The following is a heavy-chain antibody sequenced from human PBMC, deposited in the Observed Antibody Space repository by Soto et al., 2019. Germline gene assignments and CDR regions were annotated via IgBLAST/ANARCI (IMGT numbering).Heavy chain of an antibody. V-gene: IGHV3-30*18. J-gene: IGHJ5*02. D-gene: IGHD3-9*01. CDR2: ISYDGSNK. CDR1: GFTFSSYG. Sequence: QVQLVESGGGVVQPGRSLRLSCAASGFTFSSYGMHWVRQAPGKGLEWVAVISYDGSNKYYADSVKGRFTISRDNSKNTLNLQMNRLRAEDTAVYYCAKDSSDFVWLFTLYHWGQGTLVTVSS. CDR3: AKDSSDFVWLFTLYH.